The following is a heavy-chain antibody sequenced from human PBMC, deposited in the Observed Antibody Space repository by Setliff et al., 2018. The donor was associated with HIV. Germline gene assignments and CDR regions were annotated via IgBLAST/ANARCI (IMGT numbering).Heavy chain of an antibody. CDR1: GYTFTSYG. CDR2: ISAYNGNT. Sequence: ASVKVSCKASGYTFTSYGISWVRQAPGQGLEWMGWISAYNGNTNYAQKFQGRVTMTEDTSTDTAYMELSSLRSEDTAVYYCATRLEQWLIQFDYWGQGTLVTVSS. CDR3: ATRLEQWLIQFDY. V-gene: IGHV1-18*01. J-gene: IGHJ4*02. D-gene: IGHD6-19*01.